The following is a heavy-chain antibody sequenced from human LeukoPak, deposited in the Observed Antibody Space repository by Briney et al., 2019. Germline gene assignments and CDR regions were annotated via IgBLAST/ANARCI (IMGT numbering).Heavy chain of an antibody. CDR1: GGTFSSYA. J-gene: IGHJ4*02. D-gene: IGHD5-12*01. V-gene: IGHV1-69*13. CDR3: AGGGYSGYDWDLYYFDY. CDR2: IIPILGTA. Sequence: SVKVSCKASGGTFSSYAISWVRQAPGQGLEWMGGIIPILGTANYAQKFQGRVTITADESTSTAYMELSSLRSEDTAVYYCAGGGYSGYDWDLYYFDYWGQGTLVTVSS.